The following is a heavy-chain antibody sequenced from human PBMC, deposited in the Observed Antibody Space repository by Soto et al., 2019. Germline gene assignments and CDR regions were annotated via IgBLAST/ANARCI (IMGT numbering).Heavy chain of an antibody. Sequence: QVQLVQSGAEEKKPGSSVKVSCKASGGTFSSYAISWVRQAPGQGPERMGGIIPIFGTANYAKKFQGRVMITADESRRKAYRELSSLNSEDTAVNYCARGRAVEEEGRIAVARTYYYYSGMDVWGQGTTVTVSS. CDR2: IIPIFGTA. CDR3: ARGRAVEEEGRIAVARTYYYYSGMDV. CDR1: GGTFSSYA. V-gene: IGHV1-69*01. D-gene: IGHD6-13*01. J-gene: IGHJ6*02.